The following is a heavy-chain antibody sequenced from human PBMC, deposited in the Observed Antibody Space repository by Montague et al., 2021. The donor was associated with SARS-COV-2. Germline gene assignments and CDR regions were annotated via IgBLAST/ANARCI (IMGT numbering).Heavy chain of an antibody. CDR1: GGSISSYY. D-gene: IGHD3-10*01. Sequence: SETLSLTCTVSGGSISSYYWSWIRQPAGKGLEWIGRIYSSGSTNYNPSLRSRVTMSVDTSKNQFSLKLSSVIAADTALYYCGRDRPRPYYYGSGTYTWGGYGMDVWGQGTTVTVSS. CDR3: GRDRPRPYYYGSGTYTWGGYGMDV. J-gene: IGHJ6*02. V-gene: IGHV4-4*07. CDR2: IYSSGST.